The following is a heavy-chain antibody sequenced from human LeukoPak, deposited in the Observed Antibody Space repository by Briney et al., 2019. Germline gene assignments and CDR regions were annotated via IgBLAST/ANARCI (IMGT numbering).Heavy chain of an antibody. CDR3: AREPGTTLLTRLYL. V-gene: IGHV3-23*01. J-gene: IGHJ4*02. CDR2: ISGTGDYT. Sequence: GGSLRLSCAASGFTFTSYALRWVRQAPGKGLEWVSGISGTGDYTSYADSVKGRFAISRDNSKNTLYLQLNSLRAEDTAVYYCAREPGTTLLTRLYLWGQGTLVTVSS. D-gene: IGHD3-16*01. CDR1: GFTFTSYA.